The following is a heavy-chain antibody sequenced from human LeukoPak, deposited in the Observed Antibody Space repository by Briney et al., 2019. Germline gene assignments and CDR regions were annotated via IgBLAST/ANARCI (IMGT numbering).Heavy chain of an antibody. D-gene: IGHD2-15*01. J-gene: IGHJ3*02. CDR3: ARIRVKFDIAPGDAFDI. CDR2: INPNSGGT. CDR1: GYTFTSYD. Sequence: ASVKVSCKASGYTFTSYDINWVRQATGQGLEWMGWINPNSGGTNYAQKFQGRVTMTRDTSISTAYMELSRLRSDDTAVYYCARIRVKFDIAPGDAFDIWGQGTMVTVSS. V-gene: IGHV1-2*02.